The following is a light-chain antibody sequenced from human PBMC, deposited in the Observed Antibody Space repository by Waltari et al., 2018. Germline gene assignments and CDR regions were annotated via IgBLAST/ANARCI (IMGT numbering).Light chain of an antibody. CDR1: SGHSTNV. V-gene: IGLV4-69*01. Sequence: QLVLTKSPSASASLGASVKLTCTLSSGHSTNVIAWLQKRPERGPRYLMKVNSDGSHNKGDEIPDRFSGSSSGAEHYLTISSLQSEDEADYYCQTGGHGTWVFGGGTKLTVL. CDR2: VNSDGSH. J-gene: IGLJ3*02. CDR3: QTGGHGTWV.